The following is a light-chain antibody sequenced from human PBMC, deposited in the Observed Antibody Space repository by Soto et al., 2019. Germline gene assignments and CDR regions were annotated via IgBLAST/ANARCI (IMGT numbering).Light chain of an antibody. J-gene: IGLJ1*01. CDR2: DSY. CDR3: GVWDSNLQLYL. V-gene: IGLV1-51*01. Sequence: QSVLTQPPSVSAAPGQKVTISCSGSSSNIGSNYVSWYQQLPETAPKLLIYDSYQRPSGIPERFSASKSGTSATLDISGLRTGDEADYYCGVWDSNLQLYLFGSGTKVTVL. CDR1: SSNIGSNY.